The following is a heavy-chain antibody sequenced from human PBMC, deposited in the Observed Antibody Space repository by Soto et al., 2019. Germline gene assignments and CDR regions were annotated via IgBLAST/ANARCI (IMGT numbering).Heavy chain of an antibody. CDR2: ISFSSDYI. Sequence: PGGSLRLSCAASGFTFSGYSINWFRQAPGKGLEWVSSISFSSDYIYYAESVKGRFTISRDNTKNSLYLQMNGLRAEDTAIYYCARSGTPDYWGQGTLVTVSS. V-gene: IGHV3-21*01. J-gene: IGHJ4*02. CDR3: ARSGTPDY. CDR1: GFTFSGYS.